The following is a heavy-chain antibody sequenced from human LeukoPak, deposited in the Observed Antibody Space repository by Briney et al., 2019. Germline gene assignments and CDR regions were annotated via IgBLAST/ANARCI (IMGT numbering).Heavy chain of an antibody. CDR2: IYTSGST. V-gene: IGHV4-61*02. D-gene: IGHD5-24*01. CDR1: GGSISSGRYY. CDR3: ARSRDGYKELDY. J-gene: IGHJ4*02. Sequence: SETLSLTCTVSGGSISSGRYYWSWIRQPAGKGLEWIGRIYTSGSTNYNPSLKSRVTISVDTSKNQFSLKLSSVTAADTAVYYCARSRDGYKELDYWGQGTLVTVSS.